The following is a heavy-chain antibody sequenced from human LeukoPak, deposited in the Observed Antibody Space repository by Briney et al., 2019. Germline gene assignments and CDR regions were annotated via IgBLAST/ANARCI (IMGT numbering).Heavy chain of an antibody. Sequence: GGSLRLSCVASRFTFSDYWMTWVRQAPGKGLERVANIKKDGGEKYYMESVKGRFTISRDNAKNSLYLQTNSLTVEDTAVYYCARDMGWQQFDQWGQGTLVTVSS. V-gene: IGHV3-7*01. CDR3: ARDMGWQQFDQ. D-gene: IGHD5-24*01. CDR2: IKKDGGEK. CDR1: RFTFSDYW. J-gene: IGHJ4*02.